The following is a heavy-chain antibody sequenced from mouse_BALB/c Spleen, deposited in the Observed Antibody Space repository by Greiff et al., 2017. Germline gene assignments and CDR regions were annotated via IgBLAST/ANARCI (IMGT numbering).Heavy chain of an antibody. J-gene: IGHJ3*01. V-gene: IGHV5-12-1*01. CDR2: ISSGGGST. D-gene: IGHD1-1*01. CDR1: GFAFSSYD. CDR3: ARRDGSSSRFAY. Sequence: EVKLMESGGGLVKPGGSLKLSCAASGFAFSSYDMSWVRQTPEKRLEWVAYISSGGGSTYYPDTVKGRFTISRDNAKNTLYLQMSSLKSEDTAMYYCARRDGSSSRFAYWGQGTLVTVSA.